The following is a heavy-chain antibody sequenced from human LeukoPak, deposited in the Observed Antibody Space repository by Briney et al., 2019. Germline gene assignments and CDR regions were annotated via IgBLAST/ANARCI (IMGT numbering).Heavy chain of an antibody. Sequence: PGGSLRLSCTASGFTFGDYAMSWVRQAPGKGLEWVGFIRSKAYSGTTEYAASVKGRFTISRDDSKSIAYLQMNSLKTEDTAVYYCTSSRWFDPWGQGTLVTVSS. J-gene: IGHJ5*02. V-gene: IGHV3-49*04. CDR1: GFTFGDYA. CDR3: TSSRWFDP. CDR2: IRSKAYSGTT.